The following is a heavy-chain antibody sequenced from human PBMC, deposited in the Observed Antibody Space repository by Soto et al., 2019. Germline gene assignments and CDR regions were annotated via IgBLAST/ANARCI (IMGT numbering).Heavy chain of an antibody. CDR1: GGSISSYD. V-gene: IGHV4-59*01. Sequence: PSETLSLTCTVSGGSISSYDWSWIRQPPGKGLEWIGYIYYSGITNYNPSLKSRVTISVDTSQNQFSLTLSSVTAADTAVYYCARSIWDYYYGMDVWGQGTTVTVSS. CDR2: IYYSGIT. J-gene: IGHJ6*02. CDR3: ARSIWDYYYGMDV. D-gene: IGHD3-10*01.